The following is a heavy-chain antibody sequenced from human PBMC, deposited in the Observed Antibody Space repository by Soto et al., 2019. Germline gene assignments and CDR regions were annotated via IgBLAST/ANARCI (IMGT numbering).Heavy chain of an antibody. D-gene: IGHD3-10*01. V-gene: IGHV3-7*01. CDR3: AAGFPPDF. Sequence: EVLLVESGGGSGQRGGPLTLPWEAARFTIGNNWLNWVRQPPGKGLEWVANIKGEGSEKYYGGSVEGRFTISRDNTKNSLDLQMNSLRVEDTAGYYCAAGFPPDFWGQGTLVTVSS. CDR2: IKGEGSEK. J-gene: IGHJ4*02. CDR1: RFTIGNNW.